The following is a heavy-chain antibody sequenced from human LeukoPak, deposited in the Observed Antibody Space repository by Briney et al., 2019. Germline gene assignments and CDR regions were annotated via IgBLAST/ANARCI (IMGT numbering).Heavy chain of an antibody. J-gene: IGHJ4*02. CDR3: AANYYGSGSSPY. Sequence: GGSLRLSCAASGFTFSSYGMSWVRQVPGEGLEWVSGISGNGGSTYFADSVKGRFTISRDNSKNTLSLQMNSLRADDTAVYYCAANYYGSGSSPYWGQGTLVTVSS. V-gene: IGHV3-23*01. D-gene: IGHD3-10*01. CDR2: ISGNGGST. CDR1: GFTFSSYG.